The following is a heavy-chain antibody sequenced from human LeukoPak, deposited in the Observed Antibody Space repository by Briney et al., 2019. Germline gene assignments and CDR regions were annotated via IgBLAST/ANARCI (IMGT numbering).Heavy chain of an antibody. CDR2: IKSKTDGGTT. Sequence: GGSLRLTCAASGGTFSNACISWVRHAPAKGLEWVGLIKSKTDGGTTEHAAPVKGRFTISRDDSNIMLYLQLNSLKTEDTAVYYCTTVRFDWNYVWFDPWGQGTLVTVSS. D-gene: IGHD1-7*01. CDR3: TTVRFDWNYVWFDP. V-gene: IGHV3-15*01. J-gene: IGHJ5*02. CDR1: GGTFSNAC.